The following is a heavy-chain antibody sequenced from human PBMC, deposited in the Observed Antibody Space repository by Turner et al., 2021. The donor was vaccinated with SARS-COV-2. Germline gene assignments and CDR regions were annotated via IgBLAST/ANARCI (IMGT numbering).Heavy chain of an antibody. Sequence: QLVESGGGVVRPGGSLSPSCAASGSTFDDYGMTWLRQLPGRGLEWFSSIYWNGGSTSYADSVKGRFTISRDNAKNSLYLQMNDLRAEDTALYHCARRISAAGFFDPWGQGTLVTVSS. J-gene: IGHJ5*02. CDR1: GSTFDDYG. CDR2: IYWNGGST. CDR3: ARRISAAGFFDP. V-gene: IGHV3-20*01. D-gene: IGHD6-13*01.